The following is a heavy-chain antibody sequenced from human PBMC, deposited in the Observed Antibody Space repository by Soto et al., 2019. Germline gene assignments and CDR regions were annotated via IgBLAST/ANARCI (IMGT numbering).Heavy chain of an antibody. CDR3: ARPYCTNGVCPHDAFDI. J-gene: IGHJ3*02. V-gene: IGHV5-51*01. CDR1: GYSFTSYW. CDR2: IYPGDSDT. Sequence: PGESLKISCKGSGYSFTSYWIGWVRQMPGKGLEWMGIIYPGDSDTRYSPSFQGQVTISADKSISTAYLQWSSLKASDTAMHYCARPYCTNGVCPHDAFDIWGQGTMVTVSS. D-gene: IGHD2-8*01.